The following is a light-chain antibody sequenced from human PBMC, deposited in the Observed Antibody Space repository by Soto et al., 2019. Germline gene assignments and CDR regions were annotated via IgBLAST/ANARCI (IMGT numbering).Light chain of an antibody. CDR1: SSDVGGFSY. CDR3: ASFTRSNTWV. CDR2: EVS. Sequence: QSALTQPASVSGSPGQSITISCTGTSSDVGGFSYVSWFQQHPGKAPKLIIYEVSNRPSGVSIRFSGSKSGNTASLTVSGLQAEDEADYYCASFTRSNTWVIGGGTKLTVL. V-gene: IGLV2-14*01. J-gene: IGLJ3*02.